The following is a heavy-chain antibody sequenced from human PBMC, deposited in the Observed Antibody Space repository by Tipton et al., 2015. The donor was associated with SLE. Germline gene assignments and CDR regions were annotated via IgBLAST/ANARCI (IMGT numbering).Heavy chain of an antibody. D-gene: IGHD3-22*01. CDR3: ARWGYYDSSGYYSFDNWFEP. V-gene: IGHV4-38-2*01. Sequence: TLSLTCAVSGYSISSGYYWGWIRQPPGKGLEWIGSIYHSGSTYYNPSLKSRVTVSVDTSANQFSLKLTSVTAADTAVYYCARWGYYDSSGYYSFDNWFEPWGQGTLVTVSS. J-gene: IGHJ5*02. CDR1: GYSISSGYY. CDR2: IYHSGST.